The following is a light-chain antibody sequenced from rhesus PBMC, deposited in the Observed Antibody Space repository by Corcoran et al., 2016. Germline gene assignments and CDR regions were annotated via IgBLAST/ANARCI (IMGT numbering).Light chain of an antibody. CDR2: EAS. CDR3: QHGYGTPWT. CDR1: ENVNNY. J-gene: IGKJ1*01. V-gene: IGKV1-74*01. Sequence: DIQMTQSPSSLSASVGDRVTIACRASENVNNYLNWYQQKPGKAPKLLIYEASTLQSGVPSRFSGRGTGTDYTFTISRLQPEDVATYYCQHGYGTPWTFGQGTKVEIK.